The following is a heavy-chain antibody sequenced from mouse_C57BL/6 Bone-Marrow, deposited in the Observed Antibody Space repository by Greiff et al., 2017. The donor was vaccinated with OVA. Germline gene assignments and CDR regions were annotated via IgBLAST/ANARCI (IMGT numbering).Heavy chain of an antibody. D-gene: IGHD1-1*01. J-gene: IGHJ3*01. V-gene: IGHV1-72*01. Sequence: QAQLQQPGAELVKPGASVKLSCKASGYTFTSYWMHWVKQRPGRGLEWIGRIDPTSGGTKYNEKFKSKATLTVNKPSSTAYMQISSLTSEYSAVDYCATPQIYYDGSSPAWFAYWGQGTLVTVSA. CDR3: ATPQIYYDGSSPAWFAY. CDR2: IDPTSGGT. CDR1: GYTFTSYW.